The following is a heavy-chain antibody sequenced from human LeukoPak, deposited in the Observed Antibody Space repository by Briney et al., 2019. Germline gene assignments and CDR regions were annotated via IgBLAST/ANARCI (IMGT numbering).Heavy chain of an antibody. V-gene: IGHV1-2*02. J-gene: IGHJ4*02. CDR3: ARVPDTAMVKFDY. CDR1: GYTFTGYY. Sequence: ASVKVSCKASGYTFTGYYMHWVRQAPGQGLEWIGWINPNSGGTNYAQKFQGRVTMARDTSISTAYMELSRLRSDDTAVYYCARVPDTAMVKFDYWGQGTLVTVSS. CDR2: INPNSGGT. D-gene: IGHD5-18*01.